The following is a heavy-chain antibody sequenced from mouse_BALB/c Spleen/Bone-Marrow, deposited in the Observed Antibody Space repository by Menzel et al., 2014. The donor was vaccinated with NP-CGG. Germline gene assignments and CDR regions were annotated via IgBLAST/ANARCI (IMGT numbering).Heavy chain of an antibody. J-gene: IGHJ2*01. V-gene: IGHV4-1*02. CDR2: INPDSSTI. D-gene: IGHD2-4*01. CDR3: ATTMITTLDY. Sequence: VQLQQSGGGLVQPGGSLKLSCAASGFDFSRYWMSWVRQAPGKGLEWIGEINPDSSTINYTPSLKDKFIISRDNAKNXXXXXMSKVRSXDTAXXYCATTMITTLDYWGXXXXLTVSS. CDR1: GFDFSRYW.